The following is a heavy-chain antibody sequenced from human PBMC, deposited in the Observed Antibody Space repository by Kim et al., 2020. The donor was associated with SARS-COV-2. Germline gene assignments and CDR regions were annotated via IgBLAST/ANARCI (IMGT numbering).Heavy chain of an antibody. V-gene: IGHV4-34*01. D-gene: IGHD3-22*01. CDR3: ARGISTDNYEREVFDY. Sequence: SETLSLTCSVSGVSFDVYFWTWIRQSPGKGLEWIGEIKRGGITKYNPSLKSRVTISADTSRNQFSLTLTSLTAADTGLYFCARGISTDNYEREVFDYWGQGTQVTVSS. CDR1: GVSFDVYF. J-gene: IGHJ4*02. CDR2: IKRGGIT.